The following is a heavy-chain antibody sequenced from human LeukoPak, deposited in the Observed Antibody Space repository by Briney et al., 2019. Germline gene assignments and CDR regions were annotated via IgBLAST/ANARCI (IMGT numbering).Heavy chain of an antibody. CDR3: ARGDKKIGSSTSSGMDV. Sequence: SETLSLTCTVSGGSISSGGFYWNWIRQHPGKGLEWIGNIYDSGTTYYNPSLKSRLTISVDTTNKQFSLKLSSVTAADTAVYYCARGDKKIGSSTSSGMDVWGQGTTVTVSS. CDR1: GGSISSGGFY. V-gene: IGHV4-31*03. J-gene: IGHJ6*02. CDR2: IYDSGTT. D-gene: IGHD2-2*01.